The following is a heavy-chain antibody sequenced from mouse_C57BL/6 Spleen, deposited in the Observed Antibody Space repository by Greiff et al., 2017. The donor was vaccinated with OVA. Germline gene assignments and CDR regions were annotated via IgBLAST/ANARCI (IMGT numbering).Heavy chain of an antibody. J-gene: IGHJ4*01. D-gene: IGHD1-1*01. CDR3: ARVTTVVVPSAMDY. CDR2: INYDGSST. CDR1: GFTFSDYY. V-gene: IGHV5-16*01. Sequence: EVHLVESEGGLVQPGSSMKLSCTASGFTFSDYYMAWVRQVPEKGLEWVANINYDGSSTYYLDSLKSRFIISRDNAKNILYLQMSSLKSEDTATYYCARVTTVVVPSAMDYWGQGTSVTVSS.